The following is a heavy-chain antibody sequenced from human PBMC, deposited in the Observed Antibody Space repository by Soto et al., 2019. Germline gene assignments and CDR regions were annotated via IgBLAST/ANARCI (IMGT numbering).Heavy chain of an antibody. Sequence: SETLSLTCTVAGDSISSYYWSWIRQPPGKGLEWIGYIYNSGSPHYNPSLKSRVAMSGDTSKNQFSLNLNSVTAADTAVYYCARGSGGTVDHWGQGTLVTVSS. CDR2: IYNSGSP. CDR1: GDSISSYY. CDR3: ARGSGGTVDH. D-gene: IGHD6-13*01. V-gene: IGHV4-59*01. J-gene: IGHJ4*02.